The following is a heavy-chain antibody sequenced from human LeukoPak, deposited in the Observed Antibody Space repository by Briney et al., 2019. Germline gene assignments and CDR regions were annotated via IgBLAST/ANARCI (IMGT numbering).Heavy chain of an antibody. CDR3: ARDQSITMVRGITRAPPKY. J-gene: IGHJ4*02. V-gene: IGHV3-21*01. D-gene: IGHD3-10*01. CDR1: GFTFSSYS. Sequence: GGSLRLSCATSGFTFSSYSMNWVRQAPGKGLEWVSSISSSSSYIYYADSVKGRFTISRDNAKNSLYLQMNSLRAEDTAVYYCARDQSITMVRGITRAPPKYWGQGTLVTVSS. CDR2: ISSSSSYI.